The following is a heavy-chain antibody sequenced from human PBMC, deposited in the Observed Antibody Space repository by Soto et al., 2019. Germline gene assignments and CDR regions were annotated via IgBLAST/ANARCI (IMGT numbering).Heavy chain of an antibody. CDR1: GFPFSTYA. V-gene: IGHV3-23*01. D-gene: IGHD3-10*01. CDR3: AKVISSGSYYRL. J-gene: IGHJ4*02. CDR2: ISGSGGST. Sequence: EVQLLESGGGLVQPGGSLRLSCAASGFPFSTYAMSWVRQAPGKRLEWFSGISGSGGSTYYADTVKGRFTISRDNSKNTLYLQMSSLRAEDTAVYYCAKVISSGSYYRLWGQGTLVTVSS.